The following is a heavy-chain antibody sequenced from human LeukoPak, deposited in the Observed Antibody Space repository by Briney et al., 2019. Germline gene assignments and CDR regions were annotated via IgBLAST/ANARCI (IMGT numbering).Heavy chain of an antibody. Sequence: SQTLSLTCAISGDSVSSNSAAWNWIRQSPSRGLEWLGRTFYRSKWNHDYAVSVKSRITINPDTSKNQFSLQLNSVTPEDTAVYYCARSLSGYDWGSWFDPWGQGTLVTVSS. CDR2: TFYRSKWNH. CDR3: ARSLSGYDWGSWFDP. J-gene: IGHJ5*02. CDR1: GDSVSSNSAA. V-gene: IGHV6-1*01. D-gene: IGHD5-12*01.